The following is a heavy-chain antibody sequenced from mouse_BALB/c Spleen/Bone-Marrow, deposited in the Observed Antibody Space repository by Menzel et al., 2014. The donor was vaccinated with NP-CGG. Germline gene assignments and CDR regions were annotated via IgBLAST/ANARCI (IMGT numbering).Heavy chain of an antibody. J-gene: IGHJ4*01. V-gene: IGHV1-22*01. CDR3: ARRIPYGYAMDY. Sequence: EVKLMESGPELVKPGASVKISCKTSGYTFTEYTMHWVKQSHGKSLEWIGTINPNNGGTSYNQKFKGKATLTVDKSSSTAYMELRSLTSEGSAVYYCARRIPYGYAMDYWGQGTSVNVSS. CDR2: INPNNGGT. D-gene: IGHD2-2*01. CDR1: GYTFTEYT.